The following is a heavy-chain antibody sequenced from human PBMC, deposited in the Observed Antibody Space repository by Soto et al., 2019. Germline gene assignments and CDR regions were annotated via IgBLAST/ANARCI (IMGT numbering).Heavy chain of an antibody. J-gene: IGHJ4*02. D-gene: IGHD2-21*01. CDR2: IVVGSGNT. V-gene: IGHV1-58*02. CDR3: AADASGYCGGDCYDY. CDR1: GFTFTSSA. Sequence: SVKVSCKASGFTFTSSAMQWVRQARGQRLEWIGWIVVGSGNTNYAQKFQERVTITRDMSTSTAYMELSSLRSEDTAVYYCAADASGYCGGDCYDYWGQGTLVTVSS.